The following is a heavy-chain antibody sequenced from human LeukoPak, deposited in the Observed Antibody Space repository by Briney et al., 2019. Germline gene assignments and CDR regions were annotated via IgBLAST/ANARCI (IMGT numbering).Heavy chain of an antibody. D-gene: IGHD1-26*01. Sequence: ASVKVSCKASGYTFISYGITWVRQAPGQGLECIGWISPYTTKTNYAQSLQGRVTMTTDTSTSTAYMELRRLRSDDTAVYYCAREGGVGPTAPPDYYSYQMDVWGKGTTVTVSS. J-gene: IGHJ6*03. V-gene: IGHV1-18*01. CDR1: GYTFISYG. CDR2: ISPYTTKT. CDR3: AREGGVGPTAPPDYYSYQMDV.